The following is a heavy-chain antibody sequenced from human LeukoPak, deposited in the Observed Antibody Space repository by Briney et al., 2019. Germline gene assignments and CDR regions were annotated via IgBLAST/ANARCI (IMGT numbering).Heavy chain of an antibody. V-gene: IGHV1-2*06. CDR1: GYTFTGYY. D-gene: IGHD2-2*02. CDR2: INPNSGGT. CDR3: ASGECSSTSCYTGMS. J-gene: IGHJ5*02. Sequence: AASVKVSCKASGYTFTGYYMHWVRQAPGQGLEWMGRINPNSGGTNYAQKFQGRVTMTRDTSISTAYMELSRLRSDDMAVYYCASGECSSTSCYTGMSWGQGTLVTVSS.